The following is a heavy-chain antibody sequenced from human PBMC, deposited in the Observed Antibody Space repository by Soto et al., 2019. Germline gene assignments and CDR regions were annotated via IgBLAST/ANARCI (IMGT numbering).Heavy chain of an antibody. D-gene: IGHD1-26*01. Sequence: EVQLVESGGGLVQPGGSLRLSCAASGFTFSSYWMSWVRQAPGKGLEWVANIKQDGSEKYYVDSVKGRFTISRDNAKNSLYLQMNSLRAEDTAVYYCARYRFDYYCYGMDVWGQGTTVTVSS. CDR2: IKQDGSEK. J-gene: IGHJ6*02. CDR3: ARYRFDYYCYGMDV. CDR1: GFTFSSYW. V-gene: IGHV3-7*01.